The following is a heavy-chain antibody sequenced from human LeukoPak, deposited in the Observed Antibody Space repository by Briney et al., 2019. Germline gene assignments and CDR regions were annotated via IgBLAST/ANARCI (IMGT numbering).Heavy chain of an antibody. CDR3: AKAYCSGGSCSRVIDY. D-gene: IGHD2-15*01. CDR1: GFTFSSYA. J-gene: IGHJ4*02. CDR2: ISGSGCST. V-gene: IGHV3-23*01. Sequence: PGGSLRLSCAASGFTFSSYAMSWARQAPGKGLEWVSAISGSGCSTYYADSVKGRFTISRDNSKNTLYLQMNSLRAEDTAVYYCAKAYCSGGSCSRVIDYWGQGTLVTVSS.